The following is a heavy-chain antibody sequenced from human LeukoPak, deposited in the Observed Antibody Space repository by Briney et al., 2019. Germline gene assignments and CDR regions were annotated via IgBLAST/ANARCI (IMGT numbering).Heavy chain of an antibody. J-gene: IGHJ4*02. D-gene: IGHD3-10*01. CDR1: GFTFSTYT. V-gene: IGHV3-21*01. Sequence: GGSLRLSCAASGFTFSTYTINWVRQAPGKGLEWVSSITSTSSYIYYADSVKGRFTISRDNAKNSLYLQMNSLRAEDTAVYYCARSPSSYYGSGSYYNVWGQGTLVTVSS. CDR2: ITSTSSYI. CDR3: ARSPSSYYGSGSYYNV.